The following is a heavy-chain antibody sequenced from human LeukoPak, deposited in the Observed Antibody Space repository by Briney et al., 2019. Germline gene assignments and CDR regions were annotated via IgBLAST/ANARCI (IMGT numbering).Heavy chain of an antibody. Sequence: PSVKVSCKASGYTFTNYAISWVRQAPGQGLEGMGWISAYNTNTNYAQNLQGRVTMTTDTSTSTAYMELRSLRSDDTAVYYCARVVVGESVVPIAGYFDYWGQGTLVIVSS. V-gene: IGHV1-18*01. J-gene: IGHJ4*02. CDR3: ARVVVGESVVPIAGYFDY. CDR1: GYTFTNYA. CDR2: ISAYNTNT. D-gene: IGHD2-2*01.